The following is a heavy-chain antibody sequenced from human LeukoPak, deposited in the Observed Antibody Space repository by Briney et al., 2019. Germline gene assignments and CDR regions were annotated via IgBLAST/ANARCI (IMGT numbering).Heavy chain of an antibody. CDR3: AKDPHPLVQEIVVVMHRFDY. CDR1: GFTFSSYA. J-gene: IGHJ4*02. CDR2: ISGSGGST. Sequence: QPGGSLRLSCAASGFTFSSYAMSWVRQAPGKGLEWVSAISGSGGSTYYADSVKGRFTISRDNSKNTLYLQMNSLRAEDTAVYYCAKDPHPLVQEIVVVMHRFDYWGQGTLVTVSS. V-gene: IGHV3-23*01. D-gene: IGHD3-22*01.